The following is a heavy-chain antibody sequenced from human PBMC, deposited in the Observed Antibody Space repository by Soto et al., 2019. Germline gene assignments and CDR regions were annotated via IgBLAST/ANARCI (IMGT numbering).Heavy chain of an antibody. D-gene: IGHD3-22*01. Sequence: LSLTCTVSGGSISSYYWSWIRQPPGKGLEWIGYIYYSGSTNYNPSLKSRVTISVDTSKNQFSLKLSSVTAADTAVYYCARGWGYDSSGYYFNWFDPWGQGTLVTVSS. V-gene: IGHV4-59*01. CDR2: IYYSGST. J-gene: IGHJ5*02. CDR3: ARGWGYDSSGYYFNWFDP. CDR1: GGSISSYY.